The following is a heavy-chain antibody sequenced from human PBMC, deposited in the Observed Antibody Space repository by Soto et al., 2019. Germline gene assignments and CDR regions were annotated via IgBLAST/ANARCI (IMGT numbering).Heavy chain of an antibody. Sequence: PSETLSLTCTVSGGSISSYYWSWIRQPAGKGLEWIGRIYTSGSTNYNPSLKSRVTMSVDTSKNQFSLKLSSVTAADTAVYYCARGGPVLLWFGESQTGFDPWGQGTLVTVSS. D-gene: IGHD3-10*01. CDR1: GGSISSYY. CDR3: ARGGPVLLWFGESQTGFDP. CDR2: IYTSGST. J-gene: IGHJ5*02. V-gene: IGHV4-4*07.